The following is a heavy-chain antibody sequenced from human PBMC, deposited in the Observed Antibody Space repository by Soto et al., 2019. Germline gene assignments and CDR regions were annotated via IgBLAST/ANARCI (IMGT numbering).Heavy chain of an antibody. V-gene: IGHV4-39*01. CDR1: GGSLSSSSYY. CDR3: ARRYSSSFDY. CDR2: IYYSGST. J-gene: IGHJ4*02. Sequence: SETPSLTCTVSGGSLSSSSYYWGWIRQPPGKGLEWIGSIYYSGSTYYNPSLKSRVTISVDTSKNQFSLKLSSVTAADTAVYYCARRYSSSFDYWGQGTLVTVSS. D-gene: IGHD6-13*01.